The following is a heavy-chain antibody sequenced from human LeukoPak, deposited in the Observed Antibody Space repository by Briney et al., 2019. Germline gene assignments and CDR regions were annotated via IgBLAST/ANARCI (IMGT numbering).Heavy chain of an antibody. D-gene: IGHD4-23*01. V-gene: IGHV1-18*01. J-gene: IGHJ4*02. CDR2: ISAYNGNT. Sequence: ASVKVSCKASGYTFTSYGISWVRQAPGQGLEWMGWISAYNGNTNYAQKLQGRVTMTTDTSTSTVYMELRSLRSDDTAVYYCARDILNSGGNLDYWGQGPLVPVSS. CDR3: ARDILNSGGNLDY. CDR1: GYTFTSYG.